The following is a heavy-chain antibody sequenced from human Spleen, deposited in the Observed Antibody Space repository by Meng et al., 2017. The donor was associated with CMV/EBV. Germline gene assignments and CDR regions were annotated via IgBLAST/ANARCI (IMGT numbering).Heavy chain of an antibody. J-gene: IGHJ4*02. CDR3: ARDAATAIDY. Sequence: GESLKISCAASGFTFSSYDMHWVRQATGKGLEWVSAIGTAGDTYYPGSVKGRFTISRENAKNSLYLQMNSLRAEDTAVYYCARDAATAIDYWGQGTLVTVSS. V-gene: IGHV3-13*01. CDR2: IGTAGDT. D-gene: IGHD2-21*02. CDR1: GFTFSSYD.